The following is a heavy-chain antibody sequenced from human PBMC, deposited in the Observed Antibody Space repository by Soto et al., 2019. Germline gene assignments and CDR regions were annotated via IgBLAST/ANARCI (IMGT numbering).Heavy chain of an antibody. D-gene: IGHD3-10*01. CDR3: ARDESLVRGVPFDS. J-gene: IGHJ4*02. CDR1: GFTFSSFA. Sequence: GGSLRLSCAASGFTFSSFAMHWVRQAPGRGLEWVSCITGRATFYADSVKGQFTISRDNAKNTLYLQMSSLRAEDTAVYYCARDESLVRGVPFDSWGPGTLVTVSS. V-gene: IGHV3-21*01. CDR2: ITGRATF.